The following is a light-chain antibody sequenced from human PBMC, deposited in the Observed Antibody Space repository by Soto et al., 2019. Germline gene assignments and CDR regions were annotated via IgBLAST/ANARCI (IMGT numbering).Light chain of an antibody. J-gene: IGLJ1*01. CDR3: QAWGTGIHV. CDR1: SGHSSYA. CDR2: LNSDGSH. Sequence: QLVLTQSPSASASLGASVKLTCTLSSGHSSYAIAWHQQQPEKGPRYLMKLNSDGSHSKGDGIPDRFSGSSSGAERYLTISSLQSEDEADYYCQAWGTGIHVFGTGTKATVL. V-gene: IGLV4-69*01.